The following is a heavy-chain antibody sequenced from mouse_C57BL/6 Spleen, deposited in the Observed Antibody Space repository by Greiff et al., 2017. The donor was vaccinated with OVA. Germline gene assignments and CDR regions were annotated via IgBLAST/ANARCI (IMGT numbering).Heavy chain of an antibody. CDR1: GYTFTDYY. Sequence: EVQLQQSGPELVKPGASVKISCKASGYTFTDYYMNWVKQSHGKSLEWIGDINPNNGGTSYNQKFKGKATLTVDKSSSTAYMELRSLTSEDSAVYYCARAPIITTVVEGDYWGQGTTLTVSS. D-gene: IGHD1-1*01. CDR3: ARAPIITTVVEGDY. V-gene: IGHV1-26*01. CDR2: INPNNGGT. J-gene: IGHJ2*01.